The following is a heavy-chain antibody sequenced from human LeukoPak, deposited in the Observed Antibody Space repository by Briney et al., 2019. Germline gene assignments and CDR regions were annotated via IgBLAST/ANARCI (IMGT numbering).Heavy chain of an antibody. CDR3: AKWGDYDILTGYYVSDF. V-gene: IGHV3-23*01. Sequence: PGASLRLSCAASGFIFRNYAMSWVRQAPGKGLEWVSAITCSGDTTYYADSVKGPFTISRDNSKNTLYVEMNTLRAEDTAVYYCAKWGDYDILTGYYVSDFWGQGTLVTVSS. D-gene: IGHD3-9*01. CDR2: ITCSGDTT. CDR1: GFIFRNYA. J-gene: IGHJ4*02.